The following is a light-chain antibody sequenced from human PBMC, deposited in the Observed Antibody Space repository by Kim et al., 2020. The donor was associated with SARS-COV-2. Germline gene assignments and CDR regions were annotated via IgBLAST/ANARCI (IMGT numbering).Light chain of an antibody. CDR2: STN. J-gene: IGLJ2*01. CDR3: TARDSNGNNMV. CDR1: SLRRYY. V-gene: IGLV3-19*01. Sequence: SSELTQDPAVSVALGQTVRITCQGDSLRRYYASWYQQKPGQAPRLAIYSTNKRPSGIPDRYSGASPGNTASLTTTGAQAVDEADYYCTARDSNGNNMVFGGGTKLTVL.